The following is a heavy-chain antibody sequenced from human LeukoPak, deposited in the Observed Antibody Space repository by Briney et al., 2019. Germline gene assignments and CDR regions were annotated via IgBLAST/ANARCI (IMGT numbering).Heavy chain of an antibody. D-gene: IGHD6-6*01. J-gene: IGHJ3*02. CDR1: GYTFTGYY. V-gene: IGHV1-2*02. CDR3: AREKGSSYAFDI. Sequence: GAPVKVSCKASGYTFTGYYMHWVRQAPGQGLEWMGWINPNSGGTNYAQKFQGRVTMTRDTSISTAYMELSRLRSDDTAVYYCAREKGSSYAFDIWGQGTMVTVSS. CDR2: INPNSGGT.